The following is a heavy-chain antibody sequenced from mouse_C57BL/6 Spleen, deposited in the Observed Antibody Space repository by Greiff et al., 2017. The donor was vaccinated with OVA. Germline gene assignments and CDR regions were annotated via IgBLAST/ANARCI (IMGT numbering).Heavy chain of an antibody. Sequence: QVQLQQPGTELVKPGASVKLSCKASGYTFTSYWMHWVKQRPGQGLEWIGNINPSNGGTNYNEKFKSKATLTVDTSSSTAYMQLSSLTSEDSAVYDCAREVPYYYGSSRDYFDYWGQGTTLTVSS. V-gene: IGHV1-53*01. CDR1: GYTFTSYW. CDR2: INPSNGGT. D-gene: IGHD1-1*01. CDR3: AREVPYYYGSSRDYFDY. J-gene: IGHJ2*01.